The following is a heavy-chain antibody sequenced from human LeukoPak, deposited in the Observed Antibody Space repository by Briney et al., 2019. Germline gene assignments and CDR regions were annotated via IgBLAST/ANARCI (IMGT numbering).Heavy chain of an antibody. CDR1: GFTFRSYT. D-gene: IGHD6-13*01. J-gene: IGHJ4*02. CDR3: ARGGGDSSNWYSRVFDY. V-gene: IGHV3-21*01. Sequence: GGSLRLSCAASGFTFRSYTLNWVRQAPGKGLEWVSSISSSSTYIYYADSAKGRFTISRDNAKNSLYLQMNSLRAEDTAVYYCARGGGDSSNWYSRVFDYWGQGTLVTVSS. CDR2: ISSSSTYI.